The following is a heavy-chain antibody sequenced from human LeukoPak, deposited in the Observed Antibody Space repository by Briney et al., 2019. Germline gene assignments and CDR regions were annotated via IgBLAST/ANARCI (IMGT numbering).Heavy chain of an antibody. Sequence: GGSLRLSCAASGFTFSSYAMSWVRQAPGKGLEWVSAISGSGGSTYYADSVKGRFTISRDNSKNTLYLQMNSLRAEDTAVYYCAKDLPRDFWSGLIYYFDYWGQGTLATVSS. CDR2: ISGSGGST. J-gene: IGHJ4*02. D-gene: IGHD3-3*01. CDR1: GFTFSSYA. V-gene: IGHV3-23*01. CDR3: AKDLPRDFWSGLIYYFDY.